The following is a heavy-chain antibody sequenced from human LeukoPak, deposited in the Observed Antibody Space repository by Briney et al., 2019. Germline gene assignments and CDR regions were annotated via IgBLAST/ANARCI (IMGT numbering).Heavy chain of an antibody. CDR1: GGSISSYY. Sequence: SETLSLTCTVSGGSISSYYWSWIRQPAGKGLEWTGRIYTSGSTNYNPSLKSRVTMSVDTSKNQFSLKLSSVTAADTAMYYCAKTVTTLFRNAFDIWGQGTMVTVSS. D-gene: IGHD4-17*01. V-gene: IGHV4-4*07. CDR2: IYTSGST. J-gene: IGHJ3*02. CDR3: AKTVTTLFRNAFDI.